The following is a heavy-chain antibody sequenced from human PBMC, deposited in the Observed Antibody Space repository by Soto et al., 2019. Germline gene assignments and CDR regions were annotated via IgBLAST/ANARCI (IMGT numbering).Heavy chain of an antibody. CDR2: IKQDGSEK. J-gene: IGHJ6*02. Sequence: GGSLRLSCAASGFTFSSYWMSWVRQAPGKGLEWVANIKQDGSEKYYVDSVKGRFTISRDNAKNSLYLQMNSLRAEDTAVYYCARLSYYDFWSGYYYYYYGMDVWGQGTTVTVSS. CDR1: GFTFSSYW. CDR3: ARLSYYDFWSGYYYYYYGMDV. V-gene: IGHV3-7*01. D-gene: IGHD3-3*01.